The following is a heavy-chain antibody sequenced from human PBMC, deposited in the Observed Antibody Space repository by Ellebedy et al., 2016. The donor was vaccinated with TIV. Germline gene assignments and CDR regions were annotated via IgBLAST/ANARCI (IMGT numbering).Heavy chain of an antibody. CDR2: IKCDGTNT. Sequence: GESLKISCAASGFTFSSRWMHWVRQAPGKGLVWVSRIKCDGTNTSFADSVQGRFTLSRDNAKNTMYLQMNSLSAKDTAVYYCAQGGYCSRGSCYAYRIDYWGQGTTVTVSS. V-gene: IGHV3-74*01. CDR3: AQGGYCSRGSCYAYRIDY. CDR1: GFTFSSRW. D-gene: IGHD2-15*01. J-gene: IGHJ4*03.